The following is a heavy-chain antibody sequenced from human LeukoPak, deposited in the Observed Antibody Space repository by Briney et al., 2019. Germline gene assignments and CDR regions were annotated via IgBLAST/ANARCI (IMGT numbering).Heavy chain of an antibody. CDR2: INAGNGNT. CDR1: A. D-gene: IGHD2-15*01. V-gene: IGHV1-3*01. Sequence: AXHXVRQAPGQRLEWMGWINAGNGNTKYSQKFQGRVTITRDTSASTAYMELSSLRSEDTAVYYCARTESGPNWFDPWGQGTLVTVSS. J-gene: IGHJ5*02. CDR3: ARTESGPNWFDP.